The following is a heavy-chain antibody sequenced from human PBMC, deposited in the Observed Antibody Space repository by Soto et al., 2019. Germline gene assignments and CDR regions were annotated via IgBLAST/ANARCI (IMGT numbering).Heavy chain of an antibody. J-gene: IGHJ6*02. D-gene: IGHD2-2*01. V-gene: IGHV2-26*01. CDR3: ARIRYVVVPAATGYYYYGMDV. Sequence: SGPTLVNPTEPLTLTCTVSGFTLSNARMGVSWIRQPPGKALEWLAHIFSNDEESYSTSLKSRLTISKDTSKSQVVLTMTNMDPVDTATYYCARIRYVVVPAATGYYYYGMDVWGQGTTVTVSS. CDR2: IFSNDEE. CDR1: GFTLSNARMG.